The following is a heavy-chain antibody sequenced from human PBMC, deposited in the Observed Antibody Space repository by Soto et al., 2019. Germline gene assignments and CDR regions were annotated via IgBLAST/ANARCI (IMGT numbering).Heavy chain of an antibody. CDR1: GYTFTNYY. CDR3: AREATNYYGMDV. V-gene: IGHV1-46*01. Sequence: QERLVQSGAEVKKPGASVKVSCKASGYTFTNYYMHWVRQAPGQGLEWMGVINPSGGSQTYAKKFQGRDTMPRDTSTTTDYMELRSLRSEDTAMYYCAREATNYYGMDVWGQGTTVTVSS. J-gene: IGHJ6*02. CDR2: INPSGGSQ.